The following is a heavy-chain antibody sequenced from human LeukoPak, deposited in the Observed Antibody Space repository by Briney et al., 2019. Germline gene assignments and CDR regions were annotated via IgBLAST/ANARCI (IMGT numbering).Heavy chain of an antibody. V-gene: IGHV3-30*04. CDR3: ASDSGVY. CDR1: GFTFSSYA. CDR2: ISYDGSNK. Sequence: GRSLRLSCAASGFTFSSYAMHWVRQAPGKGLEWVAVISYDGSNKYYADSVKGRFTISRDNSKNTLYLQMNSLRAEDTAVYYCASDSGVYWGQGTLVTVSS. J-gene: IGHJ4*02. D-gene: IGHD3-10*01.